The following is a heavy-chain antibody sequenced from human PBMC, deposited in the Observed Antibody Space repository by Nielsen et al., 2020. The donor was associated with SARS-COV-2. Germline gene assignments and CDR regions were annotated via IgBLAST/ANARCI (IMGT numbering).Heavy chain of an antibody. CDR3: AKMDTHPANY. CDR1: GFTFSSYA. D-gene: IGHD5-18*01. J-gene: IGHJ4*02. Sequence: GESLKISCAASGFTFSSYAMSWVRQAPGKGLEWVSAISGSGGSTYYADSVKGRFTISRDNSKNTLYLQMNSLRAEDTAVYYCAKMDTHPANYWGQGTLVTFSS. CDR2: ISGSGGST. V-gene: IGHV3-23*01.